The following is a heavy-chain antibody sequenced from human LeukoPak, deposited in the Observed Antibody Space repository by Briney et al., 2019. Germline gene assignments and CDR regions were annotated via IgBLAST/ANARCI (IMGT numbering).Heavy chain of an antibody. CDR1: GFTFDDYA. J-gene: IGHJ4*02. V-gene: IGHV3-9*01. CDR3: AKDLIVGAIHYYFDY. D-gene: IGHD1-26*01. Sequence: QSGGSLRLSCAASGFTFDDYAMHWVRQAPGKGLEGVSGISWNSGSIGYADSVKGRFTISRDNAKNSLYLQMNSLRAEDTALYYCAKDLIVGAIHYYFDYWGQGTLVTVSS. CDR2: ISWNSGSI.